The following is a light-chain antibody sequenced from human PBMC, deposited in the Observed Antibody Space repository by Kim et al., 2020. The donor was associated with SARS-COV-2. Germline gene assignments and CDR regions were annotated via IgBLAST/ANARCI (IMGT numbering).Light chain of an antibody. V-gene: IGLV1-40*01. CDR2: DNS. CDR1: SSNIGAGYD. CDR3: QSYDSSLSHAV. Sequence: QRVTISCTGSSSNIGAGYDVHWYQHLPGTAPKLLLYDNSNRPSGVPDRFSGSKSGTSASLAITGLQAEDEADYSCQSYDSSLSHAVFGGGTQLTVL. J-gene: IGLJ7*01.